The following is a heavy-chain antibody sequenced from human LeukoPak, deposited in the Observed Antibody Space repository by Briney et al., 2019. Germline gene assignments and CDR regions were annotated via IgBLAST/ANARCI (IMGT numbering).Heavy chain of an antibody. CDR2: ISGSGGST. V-gene: IGHV3-23*01. J-gene: IGHJ4*02. CDR3: AKDTHTSITMVRGPAGN. Sequence: PGGSLRLSCAASGFTFGSYGMSWVRQAPGKGLEWVSAISGSGGSTYYADSVKGRFTISRDNSKNTLYLQMNSLRAEDTAVYYCAKDTHTSITMVRGPAGNWGQGTLVTVSS. D-gene: IGHD3-10*01. CDR1: GFTFGSYG.